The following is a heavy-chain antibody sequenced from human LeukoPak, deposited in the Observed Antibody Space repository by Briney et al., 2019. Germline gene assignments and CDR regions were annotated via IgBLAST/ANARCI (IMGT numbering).Heavy chain of an antibody. Sequence: SQTLSLTCAISGDSVSSNSAAWNWIRQSPSRGLEWLGRTYYRSKWYNDYAVSVKSRMTINPDTSKNQFSLQLNSVTPEDTAVYYCARVGFYDSSGYLHYYFDYWGQGTLVTVSS. D-gene: IGHD3-22*01. CDR1: GDSVSSNSAA. J-gene: IGHJ4*02. CDR3: ARVGFYDSSGYLHYYFDY. V-gene: IGHV6-1*01. CDR2: TYYRSKWYN.